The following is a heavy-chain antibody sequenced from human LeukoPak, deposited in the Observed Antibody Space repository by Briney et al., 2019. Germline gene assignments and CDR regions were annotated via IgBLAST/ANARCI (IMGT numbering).Heavy chain of an antibody. V-gene: IGHV1-2*02. CDR1: GYTFTGYY. Sequence: ASVKVSCKASGYTFTGYYMHWVRQAPGQGLEWVGWINPNSGGTNYAQKFQGRVTMTRDTSISTAYMELSRLRSDVTAVYYCARVVSSSWEWRLDPWGQGTLVTVSS. J-gene: IGHJ5*02. D-gene: IGHD6-13*01. CDR3: ARVVSSSWEWRLDP. CDR2: INPNSGGT.